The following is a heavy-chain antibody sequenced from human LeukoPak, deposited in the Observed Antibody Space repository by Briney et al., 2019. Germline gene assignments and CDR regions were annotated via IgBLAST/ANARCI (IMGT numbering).Heavy chain of an antibody. V-gene: IGHV3-21*01. J-gene: IGHJ4*02. D-gene: IGHD5-18*01. CDR2: ISSRSSYT. Sequence: GGSLRLSCAASGFTFSTYTMNWVRQAPGKGLEWVSSISSRSSYTYHADSVKGRFTISRDNAKKSLYLQMNSLRAEDTAVYYCARHLSGITGYTYGRGIDYWGQGTLLTVSS. CDR3: ARHLSGITGYTYGRGIDY. CDR1: GFTFSTYT.